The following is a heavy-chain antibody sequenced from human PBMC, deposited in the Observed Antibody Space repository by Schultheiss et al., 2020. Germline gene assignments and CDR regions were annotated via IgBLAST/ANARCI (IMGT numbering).Heavy chain of an antibody. CDR3: ATSPGRAYCGGDCFSGWFDP. CDR1: GGSISSGGYY. V-gene: IGHV4-31*03. J-gene: IGHJ5*02. CDR2: IYYSGST. Sequence: SETLSLTCTVSGGSISSGGYYWSWIRQHPGKGLEWIGYIYYSGSTYYNPSLKSRVTISVDTSKNQFSLKLSSVTAADTAVYYCATSPGRAYCGGDCFSGWFDPWGQGTLVTVSS. D-gene: IGHD2-21*02.